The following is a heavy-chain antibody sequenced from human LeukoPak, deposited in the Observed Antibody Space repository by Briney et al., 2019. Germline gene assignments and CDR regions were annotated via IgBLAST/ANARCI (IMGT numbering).Heavy chain of an antibody. J-gene: IGHJ4*02. CDR2: FDPEDGET. D-gene: IGHD1-7*01. CDR1: GYTLTELS. Sequence: ASVKVSCKVSGYTLTELSMHWVRQAPGKGLEWMGGFDPEDGETIYAQKFQGRVTMTEDTSTDTAYMELSSLRSEDTAVYYCATAFSHLELRDYWAREPWSPSPQ. V-gene: IGHV1-24*01. CDR3: ATAFSHLELRDY.